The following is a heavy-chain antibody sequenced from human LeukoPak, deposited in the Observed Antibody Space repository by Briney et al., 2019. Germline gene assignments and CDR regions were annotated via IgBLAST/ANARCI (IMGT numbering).Heavy chain of an antibody. CDR1: GGSISSGGYY. V-gene: IGHV4-61*08. D-gene: IGHD5-12*01. CDR3: ARSDSGYDSGDY. Sequence: PSETLSLTCTVSGGSISSGGYYWSWIRQPPGKGLEWIGYIYYSGSTNYNPSLKSRVTISVDTSKNQFSLKLSSVTAADTAVYYCARSDSGYDSGDYWGQGTLVTVSS. J-gene: IGHJ4*02. CDR2: IYYSGST.